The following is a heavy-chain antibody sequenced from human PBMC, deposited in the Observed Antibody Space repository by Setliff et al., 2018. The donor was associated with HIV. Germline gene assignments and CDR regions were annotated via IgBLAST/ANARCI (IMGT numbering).Heavy chain of an antibody. CDR2: MGSYI. Sequence: GGSLRLSCAASGFTFSTYSMNWVRQAPGKGLEWLSYMGSYIYYADSVRGRFTISRDNAKNSLNLQMNSLRAEDTAVYYCARGGLITPFGLLSYYDGSGYFDYWGQGTLVTVSS. CDR1: GFTFSTYS. CDR3: ARGGLITPFGLLSYYDGSGYFDY. J-gene: IGHJ4*02. V-gene: IGHV3-21*05. D-gene: IGHD3-22*01.